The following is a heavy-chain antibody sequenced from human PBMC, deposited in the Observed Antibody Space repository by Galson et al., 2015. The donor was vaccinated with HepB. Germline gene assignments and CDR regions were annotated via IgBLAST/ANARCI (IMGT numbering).Heavy chain of an antibody. J-gene: IGHJ4*02. D-gene: IGHD6-19*01. Sequence: SLRLSCAASGFTFSDYRMHWVRQAPGKGLVWVSRINSDGSSTNYADSVKGRFTISRDNAKNTLYLQMNSLRAEDTAVYYCAREAAVAGLRVWGQGTLVNVSS. CDR3: AREAAVAGLRV. CDR2: INSDGSST. V-gene: IGHV3-74*01. CDR1: GFTFSDYR.